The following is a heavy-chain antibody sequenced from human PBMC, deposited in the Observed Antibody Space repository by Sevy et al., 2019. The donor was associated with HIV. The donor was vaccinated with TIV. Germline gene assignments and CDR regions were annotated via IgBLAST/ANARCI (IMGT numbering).Heavy chain of an antibody. D-gene: IGHD5-12*01. CDR3: ARGDGWLQWGFDY. V-gene: IGHV1-69*06. CDR2: IIPIFGTA. Sequence: ASVKVSCKASGGTFSSYAISWVRQAPGQGLEWMGGIIPIFGTANYAQKFQGRVTITAGKSTSSAYMELSSLRCDDTAVDYSARGDGWLQWGFDYWGQGTLVTVSS. CDR1: GGTFSSYA. J-gene: IGHJ4*02.